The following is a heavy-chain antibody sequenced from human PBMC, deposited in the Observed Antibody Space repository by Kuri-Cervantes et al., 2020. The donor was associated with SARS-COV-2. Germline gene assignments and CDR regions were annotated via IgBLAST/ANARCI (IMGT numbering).Heavy chain of an antibody. CDR3: ARSPGIAAAGTNWFDP. Sequence: LSCTVSGVSSRSHYWSWIRQPPGKGLEWIGYIYHSGSTYYNPSLKSRVTISVDRSKNQFSLKLSSVTAADTAVYYCARSPGIAAAGTNWFDPWGQGTLVTVSS. CDR2: IYHSGST. V-gene: IGHV4-30-2*01. CDR1: GVSSRSHY. J-gene: IGHJ5*02. D-gene: IGHD6-13*01.